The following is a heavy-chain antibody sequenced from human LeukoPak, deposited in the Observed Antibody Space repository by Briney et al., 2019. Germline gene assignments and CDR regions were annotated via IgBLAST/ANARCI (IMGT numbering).Heavy chain of an antibody. D-gene: IGHD3-10*01. CDR1: GFTFSSYS. J-gene: IGHJ4*02. V-gene: IGHV3-66*01. CDR3: ARWFFKQKGLDY. Sequence: GGSLRLSCAASGFTFSSYSMNWVRQAPGKGLEWVSVIYSGGSTYYADSVKGRFTISRDNSKKTLYLQMNSLRAEDTAVYYCARWFFKQKGLDYWGQGTLVTVSS. CDR2: IYSGGST.